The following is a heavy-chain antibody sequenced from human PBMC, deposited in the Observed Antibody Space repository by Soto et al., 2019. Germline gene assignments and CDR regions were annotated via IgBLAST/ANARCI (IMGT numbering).Heavy chain of an antibody. J-gene: IGHJ4*02. D-gene: IGHD2-15*01. Sequence: QVQLVQSGAEEKKPGASVKVSCKASGYTFTNYAIHWVCQAPGQRLEWMGWINAGNGNTKHSQKFQGRVTIPRDTSASTAYMELSSLRSEDTAVYYCARGVAPYYFDYWGQGTLVTVSS. CDR2: INAGNGNT. CDR1: GYTFTNYA. V-gene: IGHV1-3*05. CDR3: ARGVAPYYFDY.